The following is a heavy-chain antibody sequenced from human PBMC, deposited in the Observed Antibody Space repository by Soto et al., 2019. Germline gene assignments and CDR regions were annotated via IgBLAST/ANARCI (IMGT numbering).Heavy chain of an antibody. CDR2: ISGSGGSA. CDR3: AKEPYSDFWSAYYYFDY. D-gene: IGHD3-3*01. CDR1: GLTFGSHA. V-gene: IGHV3-23*01. Sequence: EVQLLESGGGLVQPGGSLRLSCAASGLTFGSHAMIWVRQAPGKGLEWVSAISGSGGSAYYADSVKGRFTISRDNSINTLYLQMNSLRAEDTALYYCAKEPYSDFWSAYYYFDYWGQGTLVTVSS. J-gene: IGHJ4*02.